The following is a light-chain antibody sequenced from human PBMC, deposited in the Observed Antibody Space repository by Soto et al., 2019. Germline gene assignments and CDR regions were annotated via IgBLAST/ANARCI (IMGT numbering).Light chain of an antibody. CDR1: QSVRSSF. CDR2: DAS. J-gene: IGKJ2*01. Sequence: EIVLTQSPGTLSLSPGERATLSCRASQSVRSSFFAWYQQKPGQAPRLLIYDASVRATGSPDRFSGSGSGTDFTLTINRLEPEDFAVYYCQQYDNSVLYTFGQGTKLEIK. V-gene: IGKV3-20*01. CDR3: QQYDNSVLYT.